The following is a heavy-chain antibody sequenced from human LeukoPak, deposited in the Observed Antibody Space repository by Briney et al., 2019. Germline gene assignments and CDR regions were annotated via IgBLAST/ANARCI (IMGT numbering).Heavy chain of an antibody. CDR3: ARVYGSGYDFRGAFDI. CDR2: IYHSGRT. V-gene: IGHV4-38-2*02. Sequence: SETLSLTCTVSGYSISSGYYWGWIRQPPGKGLEWIGSIYHSGRTFYNPSLKSRVTISVDTSKNQFSLKLTSVTAADTAVYYCARVYGSGYDFRGAFDIWGQGTMVTVSS. CDR1: GYSISSGYY. D-gene: IGHD5-12*01. J-gene: IGHJ3*02.